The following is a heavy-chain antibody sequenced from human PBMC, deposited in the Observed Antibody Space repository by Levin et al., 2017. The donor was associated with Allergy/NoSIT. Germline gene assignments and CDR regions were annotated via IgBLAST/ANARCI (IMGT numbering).Heavy chain of an antibody. CDR2: ILNDGTT. CDR1: AFTFRNYY. J-gene: IGHJ4*02. CDR3: ARGGGDRTSCLDH. D-gene: IGHD2-2*01. Sequence: GGSLRLSCTASAFTFRNYYMHWVRQAPGMGLVWVSNILNDGTTNYADSVKGRFTISRDNAKNTLYLQMNSLGEEDTAVYFCARGGGDRTSCLDHWGQGILVTVSS. V-gene: IGHV3-74*01.